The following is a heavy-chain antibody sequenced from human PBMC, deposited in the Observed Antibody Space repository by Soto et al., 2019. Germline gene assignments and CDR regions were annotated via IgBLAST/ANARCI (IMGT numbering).Heavy chain of an antibody. CDR3: ARHNYGSGSTYFDY. V-gene: IGHV4-39*01. D-gene: IGHD3-10*01. J-gene: IGHJ4*02. CDR2: ISYSGST. CDR1: GGSFSSSSYF. Sequence: PSETLSLTCTVSGGSFSSSSYFWAWIRQPPGKGLEWIGSISYSGSTNYNPSLKSRATISVDTSKNQFSLKLNSMTAADTAVYYCARHNYGSGSTYFDYWGQGTLVTVSS.